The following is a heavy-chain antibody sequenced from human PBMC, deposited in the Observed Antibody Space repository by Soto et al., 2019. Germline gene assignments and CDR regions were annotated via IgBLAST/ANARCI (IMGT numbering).Heavy chain of an antibody. Sequence: SETLSLTCTVSGGSIRTYYWNWIRQPPGKGLEWIGYMYYGGSTNYNPSLKSRVTVSGDTSKNDFSLKLTSVTAADMAVYYCARSTGYGDYYFDYWGRGTLVTVSS. D-gene: IGHD4-17*01. J-gene: IGHJ4*02. CDR1: GGSIRTYY. CDR3: ARSTGYGDYYFDY. V-gene: IGHV4-59*01. CDR2: MYYGGST.